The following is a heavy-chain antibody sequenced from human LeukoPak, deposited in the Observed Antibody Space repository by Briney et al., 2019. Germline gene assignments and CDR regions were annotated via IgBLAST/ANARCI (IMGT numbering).Heavy chain of an antibody. D-gene: IGHD1-26*01. J-gene: IGHJ4*02. V-gene: IGHV3-33*01. CDR2: VWYDGSNI. Sequence: GGSLRLSCAASGFTFSTYGMHWVRQAPGKGLEWVAVVWYDGSNIHYVDSVKGRFTLSRDNSKNTLYLQMNSLRAEDTAVYYCARDGIVGSPLFKFDYWGQGTLVTVSS. CDR3: ARDGIVGSPLFKFDY. CDR1: GFTFSTYG.